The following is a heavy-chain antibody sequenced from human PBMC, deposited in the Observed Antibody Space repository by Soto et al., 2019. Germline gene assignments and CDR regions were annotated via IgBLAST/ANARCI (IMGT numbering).Heavy chain of an antibody. D-gene: IGHD6-13*01. J-gene: IGHJ4*02. CDR2: IYYSGST. Sequence: PSETLSLTCTVSGVSISSYYWSWIRQPPGKGLEWIGYIYYSGSTNYNPSLKSRVTISVDTSKNQFSLKLSSVTAADTAVYYYARHGRGEKSSSFFDYWGQGTLVTVSS. CDR3: ARHGRGEKSSSFFDY. V-gene: IGHV4-59*08. CDR1: GVSISSYY.